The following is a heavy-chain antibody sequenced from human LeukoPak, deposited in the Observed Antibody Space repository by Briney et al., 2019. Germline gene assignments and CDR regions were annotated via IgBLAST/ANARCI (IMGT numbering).Heavy chain of an antibody. D-gene: IGHD2/OR15-2a*01. Sequence: GGSLRLSCAASGLTFSNYAMSWVRQTPGKGPEWVSAISGDRTGTYYTDSVKGRFTISRDNSKNTLFLQMNSLRVEDTAVYYCAKGGISSVFHAFDIWGQGTMVTVSS. V-gene: IGHV3-23*01. J-gene: IGHJ3*02. CDR1: GLTFSNYA. CDR3: AKGGISSVFHAFDI. CDR2: ISGDRTGT.